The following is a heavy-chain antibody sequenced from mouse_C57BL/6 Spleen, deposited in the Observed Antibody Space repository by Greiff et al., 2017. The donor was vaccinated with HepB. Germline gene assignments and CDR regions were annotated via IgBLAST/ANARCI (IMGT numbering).Heavy chain of an antibody. D-gene: IGHD5-1*01. CDR3: AREEKFSTTGFAY. Sequence: QVQLQQPGAELVMPGASVKLSCKASGYTFTSYWMHWVKQRPGQGLEWIGEIDPSDSYTNYNQKFKGKSTLTVDKSSSTAYMQLSSLTSEDSAVYYGAREEKFSTTGFAYWGKGTLVTVAA. V-gene: IGHV1-69*01. CDR1: GYTFTSYW. CDR2: IDPSDSYT. J-gene: IGHJ3*01.